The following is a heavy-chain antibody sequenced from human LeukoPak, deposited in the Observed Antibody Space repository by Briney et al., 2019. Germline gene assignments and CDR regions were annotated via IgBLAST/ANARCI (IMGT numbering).Heavy chain of an antibody. CDR1: GFTFSSYA. CDR2: ISGSGGST. CDR3: AKAGVGATLSAFDY. J-gene: IGHJ4*02. V-gene: IGHV3-23*01. Sequence: PGGSLRLSCAASGFTFSSYAMSWVRRAPGKGLEWVSAISGSGGSTYYADSVKGRFTISRDNSKNTLYLQMNSLRAEDTAVYYCAKAGVGATLSAFDYWGQGTLVTVSS. D-gene: IGHD1-26*01.